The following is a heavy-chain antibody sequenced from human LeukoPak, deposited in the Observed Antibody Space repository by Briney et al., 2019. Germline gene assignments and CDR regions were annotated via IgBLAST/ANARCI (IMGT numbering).Heavy chain of an antibody. CDR2: FSGSGGST. CDR1: GFTFSSYA. Sequence: GGSLRLSCAASGFTFSSYAMSWVRQAPGKGLECISGFSGSGGSTYYADSVKGRFTISRDNSKNTLYLQMNSLRAEDTAVYYCARDYSSLDYWGQGTLVTVSS. J-gene: IGHJ4*02. V-gene: IGHV3-23*01. CDR3: ARDYSSLDY. D-gene: IGHD6-19*01.